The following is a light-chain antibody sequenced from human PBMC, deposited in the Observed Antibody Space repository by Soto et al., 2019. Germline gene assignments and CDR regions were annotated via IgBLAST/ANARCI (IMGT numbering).Light chain of an antibody. Sequence: EIVITQSPATLSVSPGEGATLSGRASQSVSSNYLAWYQQKPGQAPRLLIYGASSRATGIPDRFSGSGSGTDFTLTISRLEPEDFAVYYCQQHGSSPQTFGQGTKVDIK. CDR3: QQHGSSPQT. CDR2: GAS. V-gene: IGKV3-20*01. J-gene: IGKJ1*01. CDR1: QSVSSNY.